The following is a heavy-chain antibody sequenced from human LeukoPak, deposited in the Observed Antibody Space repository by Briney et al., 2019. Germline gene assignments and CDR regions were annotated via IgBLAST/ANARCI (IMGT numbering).Heavy chain of an antibody. Sequence: GGSLRLSCAASRFTFDDYAMHWVRQAPGKGLEWVSGISWNSGSIGYADSVKGRFTISRDNAKNSLYLQMNSLRAEDTALYYCAKDLREGVRGVLIDYWGQGTLVTVSS. D-gene: IGHD3-10*02. CDR2: ISWNSGSI. CDR3: AKDLREGVRGVLIDY. CDR1: RFTFDDYA. J-gene: IGHJ4*02. V-gene: IGHV3-9*01.